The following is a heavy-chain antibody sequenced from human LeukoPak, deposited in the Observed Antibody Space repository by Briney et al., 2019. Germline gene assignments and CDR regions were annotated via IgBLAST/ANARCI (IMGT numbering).Heavy chain of an antibody. CDR2: INGPGDNP. J-gene: IGHJ4*02. V-gene: IGHV3-23*01. D-gene: IGHD3-16*01. Sequence: PGGSLRLSCAASGYAFSSHGLTWVRQAPGKGLEGVSTINGPGDNPYYAETVKGRFTISRENSKNTLYLQMHSLRAEDTAIYYCAKVSVCYGCYLDFWGQGTLVTVS. CDR1: GYAFSSHG. CDR3: AKVSVCYGCYLDF.